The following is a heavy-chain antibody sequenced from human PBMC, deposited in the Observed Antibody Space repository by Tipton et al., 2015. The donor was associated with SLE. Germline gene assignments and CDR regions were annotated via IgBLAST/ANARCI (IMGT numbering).Heavy chain of an antibody. CDR2: INHSGST. D-gene: IGHD2-15*01. Sequence: TLSLTCAVYGGSFSGYYWSWIRQPPGKGLEWIGEINHSGSTNYNLSLKSRVTISVDTSKNQFSLKLSSVTAADTAVYYCAREFGSGGRWGQGTLVTVSS. CDR3: AREFGSGGR. CDR1: GGSFSGYY. J-gene: IGHJ4*02. V-gene: IGHV4-34*01.